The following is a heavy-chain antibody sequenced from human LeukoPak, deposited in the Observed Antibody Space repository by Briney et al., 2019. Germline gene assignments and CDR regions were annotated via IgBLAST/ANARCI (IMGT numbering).Heavy chain of an antibody. D-gene: IGHD4-17*01. Sequence: PGGSLRLSCAASGFTVSSNYMSWVRQAPGKGLEWVSVIYSGGRTYYADSVKGRFTISRDNSKNTLYLQMNSLRAEDTAVYYCAREPRTSTVTTIPYWGQGTLVTVSS. V-gene: IGHV3-53*01. CDR3: AREPRTSTVTTIPY. J-gene: IGHJ4*02. CDR2: IYSGGRT. CDR1: GFTVSSNY.